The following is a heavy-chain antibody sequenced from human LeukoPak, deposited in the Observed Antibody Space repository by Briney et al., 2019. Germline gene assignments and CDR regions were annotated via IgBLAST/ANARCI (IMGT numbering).Heavy chain of an antibody. Sequence: SETLSLTCTVSGGSISSYYWSWIRQPPGKGLEWIGYMYNSGSTRSTNYNPSLTSLVTLSVDTSKNQFSLKLTSVTAADTAVYYCARVGGVPLGAFDIWGQGTMVTASS. CDR3: ARVGGVPLGAFDI. CDR1: GGSISSYY. CDR2: MYNSGSTRST. V-gene: IGHV4-59*01. D-gene: IGHD3-16*01. J-gene: IGHJ3*02.